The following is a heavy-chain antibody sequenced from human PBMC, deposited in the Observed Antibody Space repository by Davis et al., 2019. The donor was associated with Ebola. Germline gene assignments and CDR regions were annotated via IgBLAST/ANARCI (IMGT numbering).Heavy chain of an antibody. CDR2: IIPIVGIA. D-gene: IGHD1-1*01. Sequence: AASVKVSCKASGGTFSSDGIGWVRQAPGQGLEWMGRIIPIVGIANYAPKFQGRVTITADKSTSTANMEVNSLRSEDTAVYYCARGGTWNLDYGMDVWGQGTTVTVSS. CDR3: ARGGTWNLDYGMDV. CDR1: GGTFSSDG. V-gene: IGHV1-69*04. J-gene: IGHJ6*02.